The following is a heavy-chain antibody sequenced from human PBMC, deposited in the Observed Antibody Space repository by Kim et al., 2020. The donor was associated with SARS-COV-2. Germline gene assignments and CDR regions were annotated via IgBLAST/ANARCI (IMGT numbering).Heavy chain of an antibody. CDR1: GYTFTSYG. CDR3: ARVTWYSSSWYVQISYYYYYGMDV. J-gene: IGHJ6*02. D-gene: IGHD6-13*01. Sequence: ASVKVSCKASGYTFTSYGISWVRQAPGQGLEWMGWISAYNGNTNYAQKLQGRVTMTTDTSTSTAYMELRSLRSDDTAVYYCARVTWYSSSWYVQISYYYYYGMDVWGQGTTVTVSS. V-gene: IGHV1-18*04. CDR2: ISAYNGNT.